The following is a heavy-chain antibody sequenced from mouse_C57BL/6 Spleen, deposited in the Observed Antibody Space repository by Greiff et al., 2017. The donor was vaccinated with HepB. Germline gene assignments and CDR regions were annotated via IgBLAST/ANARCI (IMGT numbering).Heavy chain of an antibody. Sequence: QVQLQQPGAELVKPGASVKLSCKASGYTFTSYWMHWVKQRPGQGLEWIGDIYPGSGSTNYNEKFKSKATLTVDTSSSTAYMQLSSLTSEDSAVYYCARYTTVVPGYAMDYWGQGTSVTVSS. CDR2: IYPGSGST. J-gene: IGHJ4*01. CDR1: GYTFTSYW. D-gene: IGHD1-1*01. CDR3: ARYTTVVPGYAMDY. V-gene: IGHV1-55*01.